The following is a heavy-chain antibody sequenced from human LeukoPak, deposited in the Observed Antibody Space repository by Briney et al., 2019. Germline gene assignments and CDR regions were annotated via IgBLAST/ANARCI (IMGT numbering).Heavy chain of an antibody. CDR1: GGSFSGYY. CDR3: AKLWGEQWLVRSDWFDP. V-gene: IGHV4-34*01. D-gene: IGHD6-19*01. CDR2: INHSGST. Sequence: PSETLSLTCAVYGGSFSGYYWSWIRQPPGKGLEWIGEINHSGSTNYNPSLKSRVTISVDTSKNQFSLKLSSVTAADTAVYYCAKLWGEQWLVRSDWFDPWGQGTLVTVSS. J-gene: IGHJ5*02.